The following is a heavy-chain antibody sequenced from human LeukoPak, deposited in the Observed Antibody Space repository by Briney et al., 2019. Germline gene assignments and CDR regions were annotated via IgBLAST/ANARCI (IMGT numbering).Heavy chain of an antibody. V-gene: IGHV3-20*04. CDR3: ARGSIAIYYYDSSGYFDY. J-gene: IGHJ4*02. CDR1: GINFNTYA. Sequence: GGSLRLSCAASGINFNTYAMHWVRQAPGKGLEWVSGINWNGGSTGYADSVKGRFTISRDNAKNSLYLQMNSLRAEDTAFYYCARGSIAIYYYDSSGYFDYWGQGTLVTVSS. CDR2: INWNGGST. D-gene: IGHD3-22*01.